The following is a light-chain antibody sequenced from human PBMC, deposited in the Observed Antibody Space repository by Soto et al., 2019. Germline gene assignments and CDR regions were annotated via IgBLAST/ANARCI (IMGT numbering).Light chain of an antibody. Sequence: EIVLTQAPGTLSLSPGERATLSCRASQSVTNNYLAWYQQKPGQAPRLLIYGASSRATGIPDKFSGSGSGTDFTLTISRLEPEDFAVYYCQQYAESPITFGPGAKVDI. CDR1: QSVTNNY. CDR3: QQYAESPIT. J-gene: IGKJ3*01. CDR2: GAS. V-gene: IGKV3-20*01.